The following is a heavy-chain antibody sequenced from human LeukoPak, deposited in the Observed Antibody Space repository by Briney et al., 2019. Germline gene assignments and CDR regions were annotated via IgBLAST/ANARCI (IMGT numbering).Heavy chain of an antibody. CDR3: ARRVNYGDYFDY. CDR2: IYPSGST. CDR1: GASISNYY. D-gene: IGHD4-17*01. V-gene: IGHV4-4*07. J-gene: IGHJ4*02. Sequence: SETLSLTCTVSGASISNYYWSWIRQPAGKGLEWIGRIYPSGSTNYNPSLTSRVTMSVDTSKNQFSLKLRSLTAADTAVYYCARRVNYGDYFDYWGQGTLVTVSS.